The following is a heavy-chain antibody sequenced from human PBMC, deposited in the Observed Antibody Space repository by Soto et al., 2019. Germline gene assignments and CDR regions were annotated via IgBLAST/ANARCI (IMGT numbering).Heavy chain of an antibody. Sequence: QVQLVQSGAEVKKPGASVKVSCKASGYTFTSYYMHWVRQAPGQGLEWMGIINPSGGSTSYAQKFQGRVTMTRDTSTSTVYMELSRLRSEDTAVYYCARNIAAPRQSIYYYYYGMDVWGQGTTVTVSS. J-gene: IGHJ6*02. V-gene: IGHV1-46*01. CDR2: INPSGGST. D-gene: IGHD6-13*01. CDR1: GYTFTSYY. CDR3: ARNIAAPRQSIYYYYYGMDV.